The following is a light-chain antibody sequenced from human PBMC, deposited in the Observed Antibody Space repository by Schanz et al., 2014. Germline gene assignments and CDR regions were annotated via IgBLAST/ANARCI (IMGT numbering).Light chain of an antibody. CDR1: SSNIGAPYD. J-gene: IGLJ2*01. Sequence: QSVLTQPPSVSGAPGQRVTISCTGSSSNIGAPYDVHWYQQLPGTAPKLLIFANHNRASGVPDRFSGSKSGASASLAITGLQAEDETDYYCSSYTSSSTFVVFGGGTKLTVL. V-gene: IGLV1-40*01. CDR3: SSYTSSSTFVV. CDR2: ANH.